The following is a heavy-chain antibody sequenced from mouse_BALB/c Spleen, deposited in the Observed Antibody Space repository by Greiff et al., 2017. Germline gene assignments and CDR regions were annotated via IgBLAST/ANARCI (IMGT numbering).Heavy chain of an antibody. J-gene: IGHJ4*01. CDR3: ARGLLYYAMDD. Sequence: DVKLVESGGGLVQPGGSLRLSCATSGFTFTDYYMSWVRQPPGKALEWLGFIRNKANGYTTEYSASVKGRFTISRDNSQSILYLQMNTLRAEDSATYYCARGLLYYAMDDWGQGTSVTVSS. V-gene: IGHV7-3*02. CDR1: GFTFTDYY. CDR2: IRNKANGYTT.